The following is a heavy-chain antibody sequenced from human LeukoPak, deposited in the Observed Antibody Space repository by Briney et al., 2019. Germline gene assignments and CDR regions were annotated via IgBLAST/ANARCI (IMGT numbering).Heavy chain of an antibody. J-gene: IGHJ3*02. CDR1: GYSTSSGYY. Sequence: PSETLSLTCSVSGYSTSSGYYWGWIRQPPGKGLEWIGSFYHSGSTYYNPSLKSRVTISVDTSKNQFSLKLSSVTAADTAVYYCARPGIAVAVSDAFDIWGQGTMVTVSS. CDR3: ARPGIAVAVSDAFDI. CDR2: FYHSGST. D-gene: IGHD6-19*01. V-gene: IGHV4-38-2*01.